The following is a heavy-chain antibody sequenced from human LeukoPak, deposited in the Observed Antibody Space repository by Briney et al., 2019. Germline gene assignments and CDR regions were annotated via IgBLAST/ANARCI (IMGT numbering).Heavy chain of an antibody. CDR3: ARRGANDFGDSAGNFAYDI. CDR1: GGSLSPYW. J-gene: IGHJ3*02. D-gene: IGHD4-17*01. Sequence: SETLSLTCEVYGGSLSPYWWSWIRQPPGKGLEWIGEIKYSGHTNYNPSLESRVTISVDTSKKQFSLKLSSVTVADTALYFCARRGANDFGDSAGNFAYDIWGQGTMVTSSS. CDR2: IKYSGHT. V-gene: IGHV4-34*01.